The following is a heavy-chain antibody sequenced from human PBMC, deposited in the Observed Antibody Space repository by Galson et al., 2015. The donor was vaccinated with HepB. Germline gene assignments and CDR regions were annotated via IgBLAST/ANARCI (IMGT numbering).Heavy chain of an antibody. V-gene: IGHV3-30*18. CDR2: ISYDGSFR. CDR3: AKRGPEQINMMINSILGFDP. J-gene: IGHJ5*02. D-gene: IGHD3-16*01. CDR1: GFSFSNYG. Sequence: SLRLSCASSGFSFSNYGIHWVRQAPGKGLEWMAVISYDGSFRYYADSVKGRFTVSRDSSRSMLYLQMNSLRVEDTAVYYCAKRGPEQINMMINSILGFDPPGQGTQVTVSS.